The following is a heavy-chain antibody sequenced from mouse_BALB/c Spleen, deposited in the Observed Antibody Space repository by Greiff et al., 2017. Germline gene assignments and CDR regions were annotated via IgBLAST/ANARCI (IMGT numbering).Heavy chain of an antibody. D-gene: IGHD1-2*01. V-gene: IGHV6-6*02. J-gene: IGHJ4*01. CDR2: IRLKSDNYAT. CDR1: GFTFSSYW. CDR3: TIHYYGYDYAMDY. Sequence: DVKLQESGGGLVQPGGSMKLSCVASGFTFSSYWMSWVRQSPEKGLEWVAEIRLKSDNYATHYAESVKGKFTISRDDSKSRLYLQMNSLRAEDTGIYYCTIHYYGYDYAMDYWGQGTSVTVSS.